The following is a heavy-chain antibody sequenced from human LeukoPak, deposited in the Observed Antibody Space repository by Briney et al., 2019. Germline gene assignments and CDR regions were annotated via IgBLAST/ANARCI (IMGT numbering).Heavy chain of an antibody. Sequence: ASVKVSCKASGYTFSSYGISWVRQAPGQGLEWMGWISAYNGNTNYAQMVQGRVTMTTDTSTSTAYMEVRSLRSDDTAMYYCARDVGDIVTVPSAISVPWGQATLVTVSS. CDR2: ISAYNGNT. CDR1: GYTFSSYG. CDR3: ARDVGDIVTVPSAISVP. J-gene: IGHJ5*02. V-gene: IGHV1-18*01. D-gene: IGHD2-2*01.